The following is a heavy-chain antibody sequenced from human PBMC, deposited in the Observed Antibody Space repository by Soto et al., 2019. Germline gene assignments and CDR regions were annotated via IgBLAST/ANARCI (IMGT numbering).Heavy chain of an antibody. J-gene: IGHJ6*02. CDR3: ARQGGGYYYYGMDV. Sequence: SGQVSWKASGGTFRSYAISWVRQAPGQGLEWMGGIIPIFGTANYAQKFQGRVTITADKSTSTAYMELSSLRSEDTAVYYCARQGGGYYYYGMDVWGQGTTVTV. D-gene: IGHD3-16*01. V-gene: IGHV1-69*06. CDR1: GGTFRSYA. CDR2: IIPIFGTA.